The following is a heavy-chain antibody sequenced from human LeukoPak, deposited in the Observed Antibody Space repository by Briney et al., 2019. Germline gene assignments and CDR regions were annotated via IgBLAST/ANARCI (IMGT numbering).Heavy chain of an antibody. V-gene: IGHV1-2*04. CDR2: INPNSGGT. J-gene: IGHJ6*02. CDR3: ARDLSTTPPAAGTLLPQYYYYSMDV. D-gene: IGHD6-13*01. Sequence: ASVKVSCKASGYTFTGYYMHWVRQAPGQGLEWMGWINPNSGGTNYAQKFQGWVTMTRDTSISTAYMELSRLRSDDTAVYYCARDLSTTPPAAGTLLPQYYYYSMDVWGQGTTVTVAS. CDR1: GYTFTGYY.